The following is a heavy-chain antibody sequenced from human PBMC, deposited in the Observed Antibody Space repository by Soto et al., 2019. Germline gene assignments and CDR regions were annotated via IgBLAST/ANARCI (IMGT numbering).Heavy chain of an antibody. CDR1: GFTFSSYA. CDR3: WMQTGGRGGGEF. D-gene: IGHD3-10*01. V-gene: IGHV3-23*01. CDR2: ISGSGGST. J-gene: IGHJ4*02. Sequence: EVQLLESGGGLVQPGGSLRLSCAASGFTFSSYAMSWVRQAPGKGLEWVSAISGSGGSTYYADSVKGRFTISRDNSKNTLLPQNNNPKARGPALNYLWMQTGGRGGGEFRGQGTLVTVSS.